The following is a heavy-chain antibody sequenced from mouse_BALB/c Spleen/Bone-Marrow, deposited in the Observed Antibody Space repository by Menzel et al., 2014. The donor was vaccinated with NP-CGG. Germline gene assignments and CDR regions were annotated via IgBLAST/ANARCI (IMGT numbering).Heavy chain of an antibody. Sequence: DVQLQESGGGLVQPGGSLKLSCAASGFDFSRYWMSWVRQAPGKGLEWIGEINPDSSTISYTPSLKDKFIISRDNAKNTLYLQMSKVRSEDTALYYCARQGYYGRSDYWGQGTTLTVSS. D-gene: IGHD1-1*01. CDR3: ARQGYYGRSDY. CDR1: GFDFSRYW. CDR2: INPDSSTI. J-gene: IGHJ2*01. V-gene: IGHV4-1*02.